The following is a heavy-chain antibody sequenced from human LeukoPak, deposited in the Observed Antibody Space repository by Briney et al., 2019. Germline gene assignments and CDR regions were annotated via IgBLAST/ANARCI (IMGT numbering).Heavy chain of an antibody. CDR1: GFTFSNYW. CDR3: AELGITMIGGV. Sequence: GGSLRLSCAASGFTFSNYWMSWVRQAPGKGLEWVASIEQDGSEKCYVDSVKGRFTISRDNAKNSLYLQMNSLRAEDTAVYYCAELGITMIGGVWGKGTTVTISS. D-gene: IGHD3-10*02. J-gene: IGHJ6*04. CDR2: IEQDGSEK. V-gene: IGHV3-7*01.